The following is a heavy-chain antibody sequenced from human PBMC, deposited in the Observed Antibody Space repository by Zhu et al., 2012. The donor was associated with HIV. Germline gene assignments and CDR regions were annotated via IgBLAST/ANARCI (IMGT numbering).Heavy chain of an antibody. CDR3: ARVPAAATTDPVF. CDR2: INYSGST. CDR1: GGSVRSGSYY. Sequence: QVQLQESGPGLVKPSETLSLTCNVSGGSVRSGSYYWSWIRQPPGKGLEWIGYINYSGSTNYNPSLKSRVTISVDTSKKQFSLKLSSVTAADTAVYYCARVPAAATTDPVFWGQGTLVTVSS. D-gene: IGHD1-26*01. J-gene: IGHJ4*02. V-gene: IGHV4-61*01.